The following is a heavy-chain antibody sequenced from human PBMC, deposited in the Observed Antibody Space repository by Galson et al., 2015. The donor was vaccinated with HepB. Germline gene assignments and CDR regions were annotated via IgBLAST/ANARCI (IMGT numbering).Heavy chain of an antibody. CDR3: ATIASCSGGGCNSYRLDN. D-gene: IGHD2-15*01. CDR1: GFAFSDYS. J-gene: IGHJ4*02. Sequence: SLRLSCAASGFAFSDYSMSWVRQAPGKGLAWISYISPESTYVKYGASVKGRSSISRDDARNSLFLHLNSLTGDDTATYYCATIASCSGGGCNSYRLDNWGQGVLVIVSS. CDR2: ISPESTYV. V-gene: IGHV3-11*06.